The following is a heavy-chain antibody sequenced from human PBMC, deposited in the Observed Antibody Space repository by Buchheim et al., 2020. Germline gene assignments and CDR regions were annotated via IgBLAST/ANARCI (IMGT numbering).Heavy chain of an antibody. CDR2: TSGSGDNT. CDR1: GFTFKNYA. CDR3: GRYARGYGYYHYFDY. D-gene: IGHD5-12*01. J-gene: IGHJ4*02. V-gene: IGHV3-23*01. Sequence: EVQLLESGGGLVQPGGSLRLSCAASGFTFKNYAINWVRQAPGKGLEWVSTTSGSGDNTYYADSVKGRFTFSRDNSKNTLYLQINSLRAEDSAIYYCGRYARGYGYYHYFDYWGQGTL.